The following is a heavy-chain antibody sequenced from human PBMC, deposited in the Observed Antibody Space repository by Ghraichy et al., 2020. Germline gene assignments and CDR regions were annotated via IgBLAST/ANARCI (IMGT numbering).Heavy chain of an antibody. V-gene: IGHV4-61*01. CDR2: IYYSGNT. Sequence: EPLSLTCTVSGGSVSSGSYYWSWIRQPPGKGLEWIGYIYYSGNTNYNPSLKSRITISVDTSKNQFSLKLRSVTAADTAVYYCARVAAPYFYGMDVWGQGTMVTVSS. D-gene: IGHD6-13*01. J-gene: IGHJ6*02. CDR3: ARVAAPYFYGMDV. CDR1: GGSVSSGSYY.